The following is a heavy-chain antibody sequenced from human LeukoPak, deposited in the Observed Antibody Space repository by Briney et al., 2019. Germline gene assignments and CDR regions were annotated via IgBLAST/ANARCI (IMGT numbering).Heavy chain of an antibody. J-gene: IGHJ6*02. CDR3: AKSSVGQLENYYYGMDV. Sequence: GRSLRLSCAASGFTFDDYAMHWVRQAPGKGLEWVSGISWNSGSIGYADSVKGRFTISRDNARNSLYLQMSSLRAEDTALYYCAKSSVGQLENYYYGMDVWGQGTTVTVSS. CDR2: ISWNSGSI. V-gene: IGHV3-9*01. CDR1: GFTFDDYA. D-gene: IGHD6-13*01.